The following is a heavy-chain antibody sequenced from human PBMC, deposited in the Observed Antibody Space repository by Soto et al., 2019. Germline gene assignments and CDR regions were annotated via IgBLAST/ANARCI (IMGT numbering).Heavy chain of an antibody. D-gene: IGHD2-2*01. CDR2: IIPIFGTA. CDR3: ASPVPAAGYYYGRDV. J-gene: IGHJ6*02. V-gene: IGHV1-69*12. CDR1: GGTFSSYA. Sequence: QVQLVQSGAEVKKPGSSVTVSCKASGGTFSSYAISWVRQAHGQGLEWMGGIIPIFGTANYAQKFQGRVTITADESTSTAYRELSSLRSKDMAVYYCASPVPAAGYYYGRDVWGQGTTVTVSS.